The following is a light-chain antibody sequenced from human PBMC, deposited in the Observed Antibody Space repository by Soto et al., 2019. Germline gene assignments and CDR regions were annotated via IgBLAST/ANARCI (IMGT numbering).Light chain of an antibody. CDR1: QNVDIY. V-gene: IGKV3-11*01. CDR2: DAS. J-gene: IGKJ5*01. CDR3: QQRKNWPPLT. Sequence: ETVLTQSPATLSLSPGERATLSCRASQNVDIYLSWYQQKPGQAPRLHIYDASNRATGVPARFSGSGSGTDFTLTISSLEAEDFAVYYCQQRKNWPPLTFGQGTRLEIK.